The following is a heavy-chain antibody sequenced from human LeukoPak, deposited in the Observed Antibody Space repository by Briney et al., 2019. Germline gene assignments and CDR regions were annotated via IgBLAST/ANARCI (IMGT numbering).Heavy chain of an antibody. J-gene: IGHJ4*02. CDR2: INHSGST. D-gene: IGHD6-19*01. CDR1: GGSFSGYY. Sequence: SETLSLTCAVYGGSFSGYYWSWIRQPPGKGLEWIGEINHSGSTNYNPSLESRVTISVDTSKNQFSLKLSSVTAADTAVYYCARELVSSGWYYFDYWGQGTLVTVSS. CDR3: ARELVSSGWYYFDY. V-gene: IGHV4-34*01.